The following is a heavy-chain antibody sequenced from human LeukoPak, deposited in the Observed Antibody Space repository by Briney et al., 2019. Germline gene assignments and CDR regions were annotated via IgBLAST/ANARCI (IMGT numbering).Heavy chain of an antibody. Sequence: ASVKVSCKASGYTFTSYYMHWVRQAPGQGLEWMGIINPSGGSTNYAQKFQGRVTITADESTSTAYMELSSLRSEDTAVYYCASPPPNCGGDCYPSYFDYWGQGTLVTVSS. J-gene: IGHJ4*02. V-gene: IGHV1-46*01. CDR1: GYTFTSYY. CDR3: ASPPPNCGGDCYPSYFDY. CDR2: INPSGGST. D-gene: IGHD2-21*02.